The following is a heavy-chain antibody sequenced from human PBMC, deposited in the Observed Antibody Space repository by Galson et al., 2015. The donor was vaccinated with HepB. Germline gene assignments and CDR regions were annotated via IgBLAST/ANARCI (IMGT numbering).Heavy chain of an antibody. Sequence: SVKVSCKASGYTFTSYYMHWVRQAPGQGLEWMGWISAYNGNTNYAQKLQGRVTMTTDTSTSTAYMELRSLRSDDTAVYYCAREISNYDYVWGSYGRSDYWGQGTLVTVSS. V-gene: IGHV1-18*04. J-gene: IGHJ4*02. D-gene: IGHD3-16*01. CDR2: ISAYNGNT. CDR1: GYTFTSYY. CDR3: AREISNYDYVWGSYGRSDY.